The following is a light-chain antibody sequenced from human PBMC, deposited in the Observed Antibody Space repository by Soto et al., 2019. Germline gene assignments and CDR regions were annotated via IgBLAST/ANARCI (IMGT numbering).Light chain of an antibody. CDR2: AAS. CDR3: QQLNSYPIT. CDR1: QGLSSD. V-gene: IGKV1-9*01. J-gene: IGKJ5*01. Sequence: DIQLTQSPSFLSASVGDRVTITCRASQGLSSDLAWYQQKPGKAPKLLIYAASTLQSGVPSRFSGSGSGTEFTLTISSLQPEDFATYYCQQLNSYPITFGHATRLEIK.